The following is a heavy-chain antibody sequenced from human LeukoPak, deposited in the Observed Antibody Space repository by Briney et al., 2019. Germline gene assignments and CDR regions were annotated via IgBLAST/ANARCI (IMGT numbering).Heavy chain of an antibody. CDR3: SRLYGDYGWFDP. J-gene: IGHJ5*02. D-gene: IGHD4-17*01. CDR2: IYYSGST. Sequence: SETLSLTCTVSGGSISSYYWSWIRQPPGKGLEWIGYIYYSGSTNYNPSLKSRVTISVDTSKDQFSLRLRSVTAADTAVYYCSRLYGDYGWFDPWGQGTLVTVSS. V-gene: IGHV4-59*01. CDR1: GGSISSYY.